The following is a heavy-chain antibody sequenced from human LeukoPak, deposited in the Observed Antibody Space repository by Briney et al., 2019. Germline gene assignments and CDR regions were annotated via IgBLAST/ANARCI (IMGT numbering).Heavy chain of an antibody. Sequence: GGSLRLSCAASGFTFSSYAMSWVRQAPGKGLEWVSGISWNSGSIGYADSVKGRFTISRDNAKNSLYLQMNSLRAEDTALYYCAKDLSAIPYGGKGFDYWGQGTLVTVSS. J-gene: IGHJ4*02. CDR3: AKDLSAIPYGGKGFDY. D-gene: IGHD4-23*01. CDR1: GFTFSSYA. V-gene: IGHV3-9*01. CDR2: ISWNSGSI.